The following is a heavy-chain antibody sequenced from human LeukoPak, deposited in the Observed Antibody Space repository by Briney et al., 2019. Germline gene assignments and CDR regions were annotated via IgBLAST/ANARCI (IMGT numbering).Heavy chain of an antibody. CDR2: IYPGDSDT. V-gene: IGHV5-51*01. Sequence: GESLKISCKGSGYSFTNYWIGWVRQMPGKGLEWMGIIYPGDSDTRYSPSFQGQVTISADKSISTAYLQWSSLKASDTAMYYCAASTYGSGSYVGFDSWGQGTLVNVPS. J-gene: IGHJ4*02. CDR3: AASTYGSGSYVGFDS. D-gene: IGHD3-10*01. CDR1: GYSFTNYW.